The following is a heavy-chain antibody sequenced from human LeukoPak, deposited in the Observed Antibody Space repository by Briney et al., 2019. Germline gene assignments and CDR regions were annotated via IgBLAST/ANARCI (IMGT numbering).Heavy chain of an antibody. CDR3: ARGLGKTFDY. Sequence: PSETLSLTCTVSGGSISSGSYYWSWIRQPAGKGLEWIGRIYTSGSTNYNPSLKSRVTISVDTSKNQFSLKLSSVTAADTAVYYCARGLGKTFDYWGQGTLVTVSS. D-gene: IGHD6-19*01. J-gene: IGHJ4*02. V-gene: IGHV4-61*02. CDR1: GGSISSGSYY. CDR2: IYTSGST.